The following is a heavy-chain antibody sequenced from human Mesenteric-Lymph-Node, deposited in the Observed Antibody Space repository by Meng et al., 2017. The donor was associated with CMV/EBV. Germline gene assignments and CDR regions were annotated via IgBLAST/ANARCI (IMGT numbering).Heavy chain of an antibody. CDR3: ARSYCGSSSCYHTWFDP. V-gene: IGHV4-39*07. CDR2: IYSSGST. Sequence: SVSSGGFYCGWIRQPPGKGLEWIGSIYSSGSTNYNPSHKSRVALSVDTSKNHFSLKLSYVTAADTAVYYCARSYCGSSSCYHTWFDPWGQGTLVTVSS. J-gene: IGHJ5*02. D-gene: IGHD2-15*01. CDR1: SVSSGGFY.